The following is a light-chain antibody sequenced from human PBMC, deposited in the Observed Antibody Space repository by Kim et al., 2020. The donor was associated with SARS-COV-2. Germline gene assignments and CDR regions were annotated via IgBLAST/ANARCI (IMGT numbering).Light chain of an antibody. J-gene: IGKJ4*01. V-gene: IGKV3-20*01. CDR3: QQCGSSLT. CDR2: RAS. CDR1: QTITGCC. Sequence: PGERPTLSCRASQTITGCCLAWYQQKPGQPPSLLIYRASRRAEGIPERFSASGFGTDFTLTVSRLEPEDFSVYYCQQCGSSLTFGGGTKVDIK.